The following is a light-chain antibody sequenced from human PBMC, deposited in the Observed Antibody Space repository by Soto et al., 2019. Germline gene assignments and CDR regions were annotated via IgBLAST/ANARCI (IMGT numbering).Light chain of an antibody. J-gene: IGLJ3*02. Sequence: QSALTQPASVSGSPGQSITISCTGTSSDVGGYNYVSWYQQHPGKAPKLMIYEVSNRPSGISNRFSGSKSGNTASLTISGLQAEDEADYYCSSYTSSNFWVFGKGTKLTVL. CDR1: SSDVGGYNY. CDR2: EVS. CDR3: SSYTSSNFWV. V-gene: IGLV2-14*01.